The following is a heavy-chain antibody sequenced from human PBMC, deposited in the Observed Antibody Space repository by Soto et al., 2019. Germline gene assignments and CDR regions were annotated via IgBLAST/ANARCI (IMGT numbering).Heavy chain of an antibody. CDR3: AGMTVVPAYFDY. CDR2: ISTSGNTI. J-gene: IGHJ4*02. CDR1: GFNFNYYY. Sequence: PGGSLRLSCAASGFNFNYYYLSWIRQAPGKGLEWISYISTSGNTIYYADSVKGRFTVSRDNAKNSLYLQMNSLRVEDTAVYYCAGMTVVPAYFDYWGQGTRVTAPQ. D-gene: IGHD2-2*01. V-gene: IGHV3-11*01.